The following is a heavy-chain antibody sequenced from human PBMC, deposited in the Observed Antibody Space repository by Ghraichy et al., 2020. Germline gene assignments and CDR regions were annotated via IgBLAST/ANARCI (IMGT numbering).Heavy chain of an antibody. CDR3: ARAVPDGSGGINRRHSELVHYYYGMDV. Sequence: SETLSLTCTVSGGSISSYYWSWIRQPPGKGLEWIGYIYYSGSTNYNPSLKSRVTISVDTSKNQFSLKLSSVTAADTAVYYCARAVPDGSGGINRRHSELVHYYYGMDVWGQGTTVTVSS. D-gene: IGHD2-15*01. V-gene: IGHV4-59*01. CDR2: IYYSGST. J-gene: IGHJ6*02. CDR1: GGSISSYY.